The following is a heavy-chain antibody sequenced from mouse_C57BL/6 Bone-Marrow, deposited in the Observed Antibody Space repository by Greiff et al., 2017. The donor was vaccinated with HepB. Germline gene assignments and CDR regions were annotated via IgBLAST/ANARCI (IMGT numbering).Heavy chain of an antibody. Sequence: QVQLQQSGAELVKPGASVKISCKASGYAFSSYWMNWVKQRPGKGLEWIGPIYPGDGDTNYNEKFKGKATLTADKSSSTAYMQLSRLASEDSAVSSCAMLGRGWYFDVWGTGTTVTVSS. CDR1: GYAFSSYW. D-gene: IGHD3-1*01. CDR2: IYPGDGDT. J-gene: IGHJ1*03. CDR3: AMLGRGWYFDV. V-gene: IGHV1-80*01.